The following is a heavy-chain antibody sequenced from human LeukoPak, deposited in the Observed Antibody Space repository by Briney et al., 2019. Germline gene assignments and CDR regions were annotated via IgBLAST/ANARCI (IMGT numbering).Heavy chain of an antibody. CDR2: IYYSGST. V-gene: IGHV4-30-4*01. CDR3: ARVAYDSSGYYYPTGAFDI. J-gene: IGHJ3*02. Sequence: SQTLSLTCTVCGGSISSGDYYWSWIRQPPGEGLEWIGYIYYSGSTNYNPSLKSRVTISVDTSKNQFSLKLSSVTAADTAVYYCARVAYDSSGYYYPTGAFDIWGQGTMVTVSS. CDR1: GGSISSGDYY. D-gene: IGHD3-22*01.